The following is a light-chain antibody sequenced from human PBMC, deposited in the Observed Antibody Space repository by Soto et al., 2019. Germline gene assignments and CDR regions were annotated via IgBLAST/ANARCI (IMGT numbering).Light chain of an antibody. J-gene: IGKJ3*01. CDR3: QQLNTCPRT. CDR1: QGISSY. V-gene: IGKV1-9*01. CDR2: AAS. Sequence: IQMTQSPSTLSASVGDRVTITCRASQGISSYLAWYQQKPGKAPKLLIYAASSLQSGVPSRFSGSGSGTDFTLTTSSLQPEDFATYYCQQLNTCPRTFGPGTKVDIK.